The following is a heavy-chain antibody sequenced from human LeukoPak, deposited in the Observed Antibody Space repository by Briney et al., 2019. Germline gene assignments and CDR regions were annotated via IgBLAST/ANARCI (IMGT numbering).Heavy chain of an antibody. CDR3: ATGGNLMVRGGNFDY. V-gene: IGHV1-46*01. Sequence: ASVKVSCKASGYTFTSYYMHWVRQPPGQGLEWMGIINPSGGSTSYAQKFQGRVTMTEDTSTDTAYMELSSLRSEDTAVYYCATGGNLMVRGGNFDYWGQGTLVTVSS. D-gene: IGHD3-10*01. J-gene: IGHJ4*02. CDR2: INPSGGST. CDR1: GYTFTSYY.